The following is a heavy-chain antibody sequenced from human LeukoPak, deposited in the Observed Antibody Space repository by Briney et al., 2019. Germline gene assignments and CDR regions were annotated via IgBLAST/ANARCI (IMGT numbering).Heavy chain of an antibody. CDR1: AGSIRNYY. J-gene: IGHJ4*02. CDR2: IYYGGST. CDR3: ATLGDFDY. Sequence: SETLSLTCSVSAGSIRNYYWSWIRQPPGKGLEWIGFIYYGGSTSYNPSLKSRVTMSLDTSNNQFSLKLNSVTAADTAVYYCATLGDFDYGGQGTLVTVSS. V-gene: IGHV4-59*01. D-gene: IGHD1-26*01.